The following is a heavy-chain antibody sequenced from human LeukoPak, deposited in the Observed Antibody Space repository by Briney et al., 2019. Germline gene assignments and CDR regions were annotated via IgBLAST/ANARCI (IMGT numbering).Heavy chain of an antibody. Sequence: ASVKLSCKASGYTFTGHYMHWVRQAPGQGLEWMGCINPHSDGPHYAQKFQGRGTMTRDTFISPEYMELSRLTSEDTGVYCCERSSDFWSGNLDSWGQGPLVTVSS. J-gene: IGHJ4*02. CDR2: INPHSDGP. CDR3: ERSSDFWSGNLDS. CDR1: GYTFTGHY. V-gene: IGHV1-2*02. D-gene: IGHD3-3*01.